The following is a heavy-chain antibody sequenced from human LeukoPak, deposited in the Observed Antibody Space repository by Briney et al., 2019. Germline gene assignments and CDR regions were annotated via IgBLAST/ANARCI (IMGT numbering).Heavy chain of an antibody. CDR1: GFTFSSYG. J-gene: IGHJ4*02. CDR3: AKDMGPRGELLGY. D-gene: IGHD1-26*01. Sequence: GGSLRLSCAASGFTFSSYGMSWVRQAPGKGLEWVSAISGSGGSTYYADSVKGRFTISRDNSKNTLYLQMNSLRAEDTAVYYCAKDMGPRGELLGYWGQGTLVTVSS. V-gene: IGHV3-23*01. CDR2: ISGSGGST.